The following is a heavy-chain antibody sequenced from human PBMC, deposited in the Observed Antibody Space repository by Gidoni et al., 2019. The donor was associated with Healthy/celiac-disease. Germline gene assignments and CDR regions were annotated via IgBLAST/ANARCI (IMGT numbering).Heavy chain of an antibody. CDR3: ARVATVVTLRWYFDL. J-gene: IGHJ2*01. CDR2: INPNSGGT. D-gene: IGHD4-17*01. Sequence: QVQLVQSGAEVKKPGASVKVSCKASGYTFPGYYMHWVRQAPGQGLEWMGWINPNSGGTNYAQKFQGRVTMTRDTSISTAYMELSRLRSDDTAVYYCARVATVVTLRWYFDLWGRGTLVTVSS. CDR1: GYTFPGYY. V-gene: IGHV1-2*02.